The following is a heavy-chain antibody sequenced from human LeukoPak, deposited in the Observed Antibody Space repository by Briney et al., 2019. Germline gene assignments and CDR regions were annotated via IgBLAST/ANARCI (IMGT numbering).Heavy chain of an antibody. CDR1: GFTFSNGW. J-gene: IGHJ4*02. D-gene: IGHD3-3*01. V-gene: IGHV3-15*01. Sequence: KSGGSLRLSCPPSGFTFSNGWISWARQAPRKGLEWVGQIKTESDGATTGYAAPVKGRFTISRDDSKNTLFLQMNSLKTEDTALYYCTWSGLKIESWGQGTLVTVSS. CDR3: TWSGLKIES. CDR2: IKTESDGATT.